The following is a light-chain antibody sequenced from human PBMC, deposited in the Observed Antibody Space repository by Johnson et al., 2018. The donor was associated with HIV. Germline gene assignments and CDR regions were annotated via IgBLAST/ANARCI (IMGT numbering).Light chain of an antibody. CDR2: DNN. J-gene: IGLJ1*01. CDR3: GTWDSSLSAGEV. Sequence: QSVLTQPPSVSAAPGQKVTISCSGSSSNIGNNYVSWYRQLPGTAPKLLIYDNNKRPSGIPDRFSGSKSGTSATLGITGLQTGDEADYYCGTWDSSLSAGEVFGTGTKVTVL. V-gene: IGLV1-51*01. CDR1: SSNIGNNY.